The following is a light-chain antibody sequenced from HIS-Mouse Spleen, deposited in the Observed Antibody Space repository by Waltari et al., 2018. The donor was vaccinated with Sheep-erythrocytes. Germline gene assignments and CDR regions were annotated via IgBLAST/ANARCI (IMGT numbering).Light chain of an antibody. CDR3: QQYDNLPLT. CDR1: QDISNY. J-gene: IGKJ4*01. V-gene: IGKV1-33*01. CDR2: DAS. Sequence: DIQMTQSPSSLSASVGDRVTITCQASQDISNYLNWYQQKPGKAPKLLIYDASNLETGVPSRLSGSGSGTDFTFTISSLQPEDIATYYCQQYDNLPLTFGG.